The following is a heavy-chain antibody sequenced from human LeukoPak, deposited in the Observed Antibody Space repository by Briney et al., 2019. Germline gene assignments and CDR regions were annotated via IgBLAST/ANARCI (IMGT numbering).Heavy chain of an antibody. CDR3: AAHIVLMVYAIRGFDY. V-gene: IGHV3-23*01. CDR1: GGTFSSYA. Sequence: GASVKVSCKASGGTFSSYAMSWVRQAPGKGLEWVSAISGSGGSTYYADSVKGRFTISRDNSKNTLYLQMNSLRAEDTAVYYCAAHIVLMVYAIRGFDYWGQGTLVTVSS. D-gene: IGHD2-8*01. J-gene: IGHJ4*02. CDR2: ISGSGGST.